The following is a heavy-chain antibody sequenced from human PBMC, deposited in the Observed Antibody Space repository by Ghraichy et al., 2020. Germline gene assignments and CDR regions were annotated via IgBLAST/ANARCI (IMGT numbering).Heavy chain of an antibody. CDR3: ARYSPLPAGSSGTIYFDH. CDR1: GFSFTSNAVG. CDR2: IWRTGDK. V-gene: IGHV2-5*01. J-gene: IGHJ4*02. Sequence: SGPTLVKPTETLTLTCTFSGFSFTSNAVGVAWIRQPPGQALQWLALIWRTGDKYHSPSLRSRVTITKDTSDNQVVLTMTSMDPADTATYYCARYSPLPAGSSGTIYFDHWGQGTLVTVSS. D-gene: IGHD2-15*01.